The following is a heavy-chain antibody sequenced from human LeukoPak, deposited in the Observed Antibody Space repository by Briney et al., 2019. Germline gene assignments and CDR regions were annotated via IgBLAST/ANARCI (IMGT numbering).Heavy chain of an antibody. J-gene: IGHJ4*02. D-gene: IGHD2/OR15-2a*01. V-gene: IGHV3-33*01. CDR2: IWYDGSKK. CDR3: ARDGINSSFWHYFES. CDR1: GFTFSHYG. Sequence: GGSLRLSCAASGFTFSHYGMHWVRQTPGKGLEWVALIWYDGSKKDYTDSVKGRFTISRDNSKNTLSLQMNSLRVDDTAVYYCARDGINSSFWHYFESWGQGTQVIVSS.